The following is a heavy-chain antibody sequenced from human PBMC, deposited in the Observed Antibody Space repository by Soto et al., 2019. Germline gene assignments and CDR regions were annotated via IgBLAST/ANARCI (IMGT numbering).Heavy chain of an antibody. J-gene: IGHJ4*02. V-gene: IGHV3-64*01. D-gene: IGHD4-17*01. CDR2: ISSNGGST. CDR3: ARGAHTVYGDYFFSGDY. CDR1: GFTFSSYA. Sequence: GGSLRLSCAASGFTFSSYAMHWVRQAPGKGLEYVSAISSNGGSTYYANSVKGRFTISRDNSKNTLYLQMGSLRAEDMAVYYCARGAHTVYGDYFFSGDYWGQGTLVTVSS.